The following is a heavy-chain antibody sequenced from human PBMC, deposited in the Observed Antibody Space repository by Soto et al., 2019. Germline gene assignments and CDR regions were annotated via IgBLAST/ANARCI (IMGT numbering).Heavy chain of an antibody. CDR3: PRTGPVSTGYSYAWFHP. V-gene: IGHV4-38-2*01. J-gene: IGHJ5*02. CDR2: VYPGGNS. CDR1: GFSLSSGDY. Sequence: XASLSLTFAVSGFSLSSGDYWCWIRQPPGEALEWVGSVYPGGNSYYNPSLKSRVSISIDTSKNQFSLKLTSVTAADTALYYCPRTGPVSTGYSYAWFHPCGQRTLVTVSS. D-gene: IGHD3-22*01.